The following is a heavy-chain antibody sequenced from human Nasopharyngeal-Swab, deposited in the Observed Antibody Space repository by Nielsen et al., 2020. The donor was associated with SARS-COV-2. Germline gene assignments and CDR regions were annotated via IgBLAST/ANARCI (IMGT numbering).Heavy chain of an antibody. D-gene: IGHD3-3*01. CDR3: ARAIFGVVIIFNYYYMDV. J-gene: IGHJ6*03. Sequence: WIRQAPGKGLEGIGEINHRGSTNYNPSLKSRVTISVDTSKNQFSLKLSSVTAADTSVYYCARAIFGVVIIFNYYYMDVWGKGTTVTVSS. V-gene: IGHV4-34*01. CDR2: INHRGST.